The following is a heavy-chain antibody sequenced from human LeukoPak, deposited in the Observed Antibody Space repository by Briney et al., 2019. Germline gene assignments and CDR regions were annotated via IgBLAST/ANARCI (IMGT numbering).Heavy chain of an antibody. Sequence: GGSLRLSCAASGFTFSSYGMHWVRQAPGKGLEWVAFIRHDGSNKYYADSVKGRFTISRDNSKNTLYLQMNTLRAEDTAVYYCAKDGGAVAGTRIDYWGQGTLVTVSS. V-gene: IGHV3-30*02. CDR3: AKDGGAVAGTRIDY. D-gene: IGHD6-19*01. CDR2: IRHDGSNK. CDR1: GFTFSSYG. J-gene: IGHJ4*02.